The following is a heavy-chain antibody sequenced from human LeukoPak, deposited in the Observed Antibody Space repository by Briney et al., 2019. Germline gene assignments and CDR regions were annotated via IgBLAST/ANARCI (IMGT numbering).Heavy chain of an antibody. CDR2: IIPIFGTA. V-gene: IGHV1-69*13. CDR1: GGTFSSYA. CDR3: ARGHDYGEVYYGMDV. J-gene: IGHJ6*02. D-gene: IGHD4-17*01. Sequence: SVTVSCKASGGTFSSYAISWVRQAPGQGLEWMGGIIPIFGTANYAQKFQGRVTITADESTSTAYMELSSLRSEDTAVYYCARGHDYGEVYYGMDVWGQGTTVTVSS.